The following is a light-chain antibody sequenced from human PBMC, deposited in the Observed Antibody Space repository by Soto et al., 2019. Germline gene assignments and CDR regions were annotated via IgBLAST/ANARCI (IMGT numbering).Light chain of an antibody. Sequence: EIVLTQSPATLSLSPGERATLSCRASQSVSSYLAWYQQKPGQAPRLLIYDASNRATGIPARFSGSGSGTDFTLTISSLEPADFAVYYCHQRSNWPPLTFGGGNKVEIK. J-gene: IGKJ4*01. V-gene: IGKV3-11*01. CDR2: DAS. CDR1: QSVSSY. CDR3: HQRSNWPPLT.